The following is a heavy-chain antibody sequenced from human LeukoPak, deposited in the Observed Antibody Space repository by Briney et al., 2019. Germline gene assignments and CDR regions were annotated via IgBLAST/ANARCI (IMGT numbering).Heavy chain of an antibody. CDR1: GGSISSGDYY. V-gene: IGHV4-39*01. Sequence: SETLSLTCTVSGGSISSGDYYWSWIRQPPGKGLEWIGSIYYSGSTYYNPSLKSRVTISVDTSKNQFSLKLSSVTAADTAVYYCASTYYYDSSGPYWGQGTLVTVSS. CDR3: ASTYYYDSSGPY. D-gene: IGHD3-22*01. J-gene: IGHJ4*02. CDR2: IYYSGST.